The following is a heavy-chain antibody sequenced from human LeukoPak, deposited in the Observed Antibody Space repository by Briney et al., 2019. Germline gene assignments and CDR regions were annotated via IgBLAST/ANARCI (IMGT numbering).Heavy chain of an antibody. V-gene: IGHV3-7*01. CDR2: IKQDGSEN. Sequence: GGSLRLSCAASGFTFSSYWMSWVRQAPGRGLEWVANIKQDGSENNYVDSVKGRFTISRDNAKNSLYLQMNSLRSEDTALYYCAAEYCGGGFCYTRHSGHDYWGQGTLVTVSS. CDR3: AAEYCGGGFCYTRHSGHDY. CDR1: GFTFSSYW. D-gene: IGHD2-15*01. J-gene: IGHJ4*02.